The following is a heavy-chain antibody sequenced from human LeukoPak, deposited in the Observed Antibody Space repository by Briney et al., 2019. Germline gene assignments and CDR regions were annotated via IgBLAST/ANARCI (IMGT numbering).Heavy chain of an antibody. CDR3: ARGGPAVIDGVDY. V-gene: IGHV3-30-3*01. CDR1: GFTFSSYA. J-gene: IGHJ4*02. Sequence: PGRSLRLSCAATGFTFSSYAMHWVRQAPGKGLEWVAVISYDGSNKYYADSVKGRFTISRDNSKNTLYLQMNSLRDEDTAVYYCARGGPAVIDGVDYWGQGTLVTVSS. D-gene: IGHD2-21*01. CDR2: ISYDGSNK.